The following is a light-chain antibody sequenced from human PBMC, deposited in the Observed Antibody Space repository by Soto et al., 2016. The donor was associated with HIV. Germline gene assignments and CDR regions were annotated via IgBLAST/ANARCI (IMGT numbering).Light chain of an antibody. CDR1: KLGDKF. J-gene: IGLJ2*01. CDR2: QDD. V-gene: IGLV3-1*01. Sequence: SYELTQPPSVSVSPGQTASITCSGDKLGDKFVCWYQQKPGQSPVLVIYQDDKRPSGIPERFSGSNSGNTATLTISGTQTMDEADYYCQAWDSGTAVFGGGTKADRP. CDR3: QAWDSGTAV.